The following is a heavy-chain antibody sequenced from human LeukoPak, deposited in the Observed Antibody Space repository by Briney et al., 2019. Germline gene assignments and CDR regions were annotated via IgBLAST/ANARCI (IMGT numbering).Heavy chain of an antibody. D-gene: IGHD3-22*01. CDR3: ARPDYDTSAYYYTFDY. V-gene: IGHV4-59*01. Sequence: PSETLSLTCTVSGGSINGYYWSWIRQSPEKGLEWIGYIYYRGSTNYNPSLKSRVTISVDTSKNQFSLKLSSVTAADTAVYYCARPDYDTSAYYYTFDYWGQGTLVTVSS. CDR2: IYYRGST. CDR1: GGSINGYY. J-gene: IGHJ4*02.